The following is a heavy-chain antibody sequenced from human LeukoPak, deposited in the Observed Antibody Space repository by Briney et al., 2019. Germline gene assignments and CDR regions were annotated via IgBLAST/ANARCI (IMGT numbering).Heavy chain of an antibody. CDR2: INTSGGST. V-gene: IGHV1-46*01. CDR3: ERDFYDFWSGYYTLDY. J-gene: IGHJ4*02. CDR1: GYTFTSYY. Sequence: VASVKVSCKASGYTFTSYYMHWVRPAPAQGLEWMGIINTSGGSTSHAQKFQGRVTMTRDTSTRTVYMELSSLRSEDKAVYYCERDFYDFWSGYYTLDYWGQGTLVTVSS. D-gene: IGHD3-3*01.